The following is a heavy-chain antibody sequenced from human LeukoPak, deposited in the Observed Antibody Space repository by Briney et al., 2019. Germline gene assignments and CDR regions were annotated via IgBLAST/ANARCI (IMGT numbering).Heavy chain of an antibody. CDR2: IYYSGST. CDR1: GGSVSSGSYY. J-gene: IGHJ3*02. CDR3: ARSYSSSWSDAFDI. Sequence: SETLSLTCTVSGGSVSSGSYYWSWIRQPPGKGLEWIGYIYYSGSTNYNPSLKSRVTISVDASKNQFSLKLSSVTAADTAVYYCARSYSSSWSDAFDIWGQGTMVTVSS. V-gene: IGHV4-61*01. D-gene: IGHD6-13*01.